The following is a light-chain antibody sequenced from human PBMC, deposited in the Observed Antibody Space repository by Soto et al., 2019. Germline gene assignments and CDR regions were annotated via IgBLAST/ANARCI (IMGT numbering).Light chain of an antibody. CDR2: EVS. CDR3: SSHAGNNNYV. Sequence: QSALTQPPSASGSVGQSVTISCTGTSSDVGAYNYVSWYQQHPRKAPKLMIYEVSKRPSGVPDRFSGSKSGYTASLTVSGLQAEDEADYYCSSHAGNNNYVFGTGTKLTVL. CDR1: SSDVGAYNY. V-gene: IGLV2-8*01. J-gene: IGLJ1*01.